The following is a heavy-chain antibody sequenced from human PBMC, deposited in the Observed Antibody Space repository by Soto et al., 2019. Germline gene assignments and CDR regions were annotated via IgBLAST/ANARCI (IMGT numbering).Heavy chain of an antibody. V-gene: IGHV3-7*03. J-gene: IGHJ4*02. Sequence: GGSLRLSCAASGFAFSTYWMSWVRQAPGKGFEWVANINKDGSEEHYVDSVKGRFTISRDNAKNSLYLQMNSLRAEDTAVYYCARSPRITMVRGVLFSTFDYWGQGTLVTVSS. CDR1: GFAFSTYW. CDR3: ARSPRITMVRGVLFSTFDY. D-gene: IGHD3-10*01. CDR2: INKDGSEE.